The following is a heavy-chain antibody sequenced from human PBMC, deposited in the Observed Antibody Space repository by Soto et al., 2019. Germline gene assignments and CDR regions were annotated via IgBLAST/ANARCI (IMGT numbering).Heavy chain of an antibody. CDR1: GFPFSSSA. D-gene: IGHD6-19*01. CDR2: IRVGGGDT. V-gene: IGHV3-23*01. CDR3: AKCSVGTVRTSGWCNWFDP. J-gene: IGHJ5*02. Sequence: EVRLLESGGGLAQPGGSRRLSCAASGFPFSSSAMNWVRQAPGKGLEWVSSIRVGGGDTFYADSVRCRFTVSRDISRNTLYLQMNSLRAEDTAIYYCAKCSVGTVRTSGWCNWFDPWGQGTLVTVSS.